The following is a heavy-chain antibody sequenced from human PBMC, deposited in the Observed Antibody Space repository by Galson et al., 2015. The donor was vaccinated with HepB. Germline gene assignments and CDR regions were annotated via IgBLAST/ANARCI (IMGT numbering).Heavy chain of an antibody. V-gene: IGHV3-48*03. D-gene: IGHD6-13*01. CDR1: GFTFSSYE. CDR3: ARDTVKAVGSGMDV. Sequence: SLRLSCAASGFTFSSYEMNWVRQAPGKGLEWVSYISSSGSTICYADSVKGRFTISRDNAKNSLYLQMNSLRAEDTAVYYCARDTVKAVGSGMDVWGQGTTVTVSS. CDR2: ISSSGSTI. J-gene: IGHJ6*02.